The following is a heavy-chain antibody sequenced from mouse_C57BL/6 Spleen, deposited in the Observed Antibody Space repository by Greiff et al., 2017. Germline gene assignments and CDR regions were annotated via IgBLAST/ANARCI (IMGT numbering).Heavy chain of an antibody. J-gene: IGHJ2*01. CDR1: GYTFTSYW. Sequence: VQLQQPGAELVRPGSSVKLSCKASGYTFTSYWMHWVQQRPIQGLEWIGNIDTSDSDTHYNQKFKDKATLTVDKSSSTAYMQLSSLTSEDSAVYYCARGHYYGSSYDFDYWGQGATLTVSS. V-gene: IGHV1-52*01. CDR3: ARGHYYGSSYDFDY. D-gene: IGHD1-1*01. CDR2: IDTSDSDT.